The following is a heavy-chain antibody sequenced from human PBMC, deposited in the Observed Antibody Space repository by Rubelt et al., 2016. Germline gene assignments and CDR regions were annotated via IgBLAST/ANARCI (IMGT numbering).Heavy chain of an antibody. Sequence: GFTFSSYWMSWVRQAPGKGLEWVANIKQDGSEKYYVDSVKGRFTISRDNAKNSLYLQMNSLRAEDTAVYYCAKERIAAAGTVDYWGQGTLVTVSS. CDR3: AKERIAAAGTVDY. CDR2: IKQDGSEK. D-gene: IGHD6-13*01. J-gene: IGHJ4*02. V-gene: IGHV3-7*01. CDR1: GFTFSSYW.